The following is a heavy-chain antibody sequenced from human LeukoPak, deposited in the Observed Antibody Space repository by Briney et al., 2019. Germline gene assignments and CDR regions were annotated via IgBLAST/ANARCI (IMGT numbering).Heavy chain of an antibody. D-gene: IGHD6-6*01. CDR1: GFTFSSYS. J-gene: IGHJ6*03. Sequence: GGSLRLSCAASGFTFSSYSMNWVRQAPGKGLEWGSYISSSSSTIYYADSVKGRFTISRDNAKKSLYLQMNSLRAEDTAVYYCARAVAARHDYYYYYMDVWGKGTTVTVSS. V-gene: IGHV3-48*01. CDR2: ISSSSSTI. CDR3: ARAVAARHDYYYYYMDV.